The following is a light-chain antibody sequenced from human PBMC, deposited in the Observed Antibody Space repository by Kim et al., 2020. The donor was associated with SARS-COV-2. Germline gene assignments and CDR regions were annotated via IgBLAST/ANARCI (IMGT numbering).Light chain of an antibody. V-gene: IGKV4-1*01. J-gene: IGKJ1*01. CDR2: WAS. CDR1: QSVLYSSNNKNY. Sequence: ATINCKSSQSVLYSSNNKNYLAWYQQKPGQPPKLLIYWASTRESGVPDRFSVSGSGTDFTLTISSLQAEDVAVYYCQQYYSTPRTFGQGTKVDIK. CDR3: QQYYSTPRT.